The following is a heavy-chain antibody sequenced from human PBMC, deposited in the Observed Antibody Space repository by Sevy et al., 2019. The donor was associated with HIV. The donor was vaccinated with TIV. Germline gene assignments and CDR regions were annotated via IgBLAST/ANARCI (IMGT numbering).Heavy chain of an antibody. J-gene: IGHJ4*02. D-gene: IGHD1-26*01. CDR3: ARDEVGGSYWEFDY. CDR2: ISTSSSYI. Sequence: GGSLRLSCAASGFTFSSYSMNWVRQAPGKGLEWVSSISTSSSYIYYADSVEGRFTISRDNAKNSLYLQMNSLRAEDTAVYYCARDEVGGSYWEFDYWGQGTLVTVSS. V-gene: IGHV3-21*01. CDR1: GFTFSSYS.